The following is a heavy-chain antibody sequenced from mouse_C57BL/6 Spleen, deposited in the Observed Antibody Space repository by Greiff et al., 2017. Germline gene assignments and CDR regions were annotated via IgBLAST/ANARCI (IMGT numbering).Heavy chain of an antibody. Sequence: EVKLLESVAELVRPGASVKLSCTASGFNIKNTYMHWVKQRTEQGLEWIGRIDPANGNTKYAPKFQGKATITADTSSNTAYLQLSSLTSEDTAIYYCARIPRLRYLRYFDVWGTGTTVTVSS. V-gene: IGHV14-3*01. CDR3: ARIPRLRYLRYFDV. D-gene: IGHD1-1*01. J-gene: IGHJ1*03. CDR2: IDPANGNT. CDR1: GFNIKNTY.